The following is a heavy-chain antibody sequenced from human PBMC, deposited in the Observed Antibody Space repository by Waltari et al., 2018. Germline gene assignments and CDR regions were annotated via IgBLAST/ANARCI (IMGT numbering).Heavy chain of an antibody. V-gene: IGHV3-21*02. CDR2: ISSGSTYI. CDR1: GFTFSDHS. D-gene: IGHD6-6*01. Sequence: EVQLVESGGGLVKPGVSLRLSCEASGFTFSDHSMNWVRQAPGKGLEWVSSISSGSTYIFYSDLVKGRFFISRDNANNSLYLQMNSLTAEDTAVYYCARANSRHTQEYHGMDVWGQGTTITVSS. J-gene: IGHJ6*02. CDR3: ARANSRHTQEYHGMDV.